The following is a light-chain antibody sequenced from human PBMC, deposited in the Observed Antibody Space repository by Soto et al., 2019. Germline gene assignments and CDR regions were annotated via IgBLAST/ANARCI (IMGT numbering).Light chain of an antibody. CDR1: QSVSSTY. CDR2: GAS. CDR3: QQYGSSYPWT. J-gene: IGKJ1*01. V-gene: IGKV3-20*01. Sequence: EIVLTQSPGTLSLSPGETATLSCRASQSVSSTYLAWYQQKPGQAPRLLIYGASSRATGIPDRFSGSGSGTDFTLTIRRLEPEDFAVYYCQQYGSSYPWTFGQGTKVDI.